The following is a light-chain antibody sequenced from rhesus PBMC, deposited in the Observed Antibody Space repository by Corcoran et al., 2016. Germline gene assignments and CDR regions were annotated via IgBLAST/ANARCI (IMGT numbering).Light chain of an antibody. CDR3: QQDYAWPLT. CDR1: KSVTSS. CDR2: NTS. J-gene: IGKJ4*01. Sequence: EILMTQSPATLSLSPGERATLSCRASKSVTSSLAWSQQKPGTPSKLLIYNTSNRAPGIPDMFSGSGSGTDFTLTISSLEPEDAGIDYCQQDYAWPLTFGGGTKVELK. V-gene: IGKV3-35*01.